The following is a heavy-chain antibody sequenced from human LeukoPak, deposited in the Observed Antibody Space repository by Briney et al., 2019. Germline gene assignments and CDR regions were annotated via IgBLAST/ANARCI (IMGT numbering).Heavy chain of an antibody. CDR2: ISNGGGFK. V-gene: IGHV3-21*01. J-gene: IGHJ4*02. Sequence: GGSLRLSCAGSGFSLKNYAMSWVRQAPGKGLEWVSSISNGGGFKSYADSLEGRFAISRENAKNSLYLQMNSLRAEDTAVYYCAAEYSDNSGYCFHWGQGTLVTVSS. D-gene: IGHD3-22*01. CDR3: AAEYSDNSGYCFH. CDR1: GFSLKNYA.